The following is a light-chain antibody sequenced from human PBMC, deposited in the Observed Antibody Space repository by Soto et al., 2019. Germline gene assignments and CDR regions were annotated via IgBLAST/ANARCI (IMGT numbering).Light chain of an antibody. V-gene: IGKV1-27*01. Sequence: DITMTQSPTSLSASVGDRVTITCRASQGIRNYVAWYQQIPGKAPKLLIYAASTLQSGVPSRFSGSGSGTDFTLTINGLQPEDVATYSCQKYSSVPVFGPGTKVEIK. CDR3: QKYSSVPV. CDR2: AAS. CDR1: QGIRNY. J-gene: IGKJ3*01.